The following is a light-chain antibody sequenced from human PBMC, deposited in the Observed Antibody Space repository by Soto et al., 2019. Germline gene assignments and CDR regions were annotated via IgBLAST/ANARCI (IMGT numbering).Light chain of an antibody. J-gene: IGKJ1*01. CDR1: PTISNY. Sequence: HMTPSPSSLSASVGDIFTSTCLTVPTISNYLAWYQQKPGKVPKLLIYAASTLQSGVPSRFSGSASGTEFTLTISSLQPEDVATYYCQKYNSAPWTFGQRTKV. V-gene: IGKV1-27*01. CDR3: QKYNSAPWT. CDR2: AAS.